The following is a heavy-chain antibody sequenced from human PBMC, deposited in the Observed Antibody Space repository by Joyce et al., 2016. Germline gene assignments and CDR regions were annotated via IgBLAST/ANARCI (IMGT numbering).Heavy chain of an antibody. CDR2: IYPGDSDN. D-gene: IGHD5-24*01. J-gene: IGHJ3*01. V-gene: IGHV5-51*01. CDR3: ARRDDYNSAVGAFDF. Sequence: EVQLVQSGAEVKKPGESLKISCKGSGYNSFTNFWIGWVRQMPGKGLEWMGIIYPGDSDNRYSPSFQGQVTISADKSISTAYVQWSSLKTSDTAMYYCARRDDYNSAVGAFDFWGQGTMVTVSS. CDR1: GYNSFTNFW.